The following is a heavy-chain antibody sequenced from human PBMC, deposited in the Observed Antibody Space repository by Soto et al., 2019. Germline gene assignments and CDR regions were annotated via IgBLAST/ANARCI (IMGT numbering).Heavy chain of an antibody. CDR1: GVSIISGRYY. J-gene: IGHJ6*02. V-gene: IGHV4-31*03. D-gene: IGHD3-3*01. CDR3: VRGGAEWVSHSLYGMGG. Sequence: SETLSLTCTVSGVSIISGRYYWIWIRQHPGKGLEWIGYIYDSGSTYYNPSLESRVTISVDTSKNQFSPKLTSVTAADPAVYFGVRGGAEWVSHSLYGMGGWGQVTTVTFAS. CDR2: IYDSGST.